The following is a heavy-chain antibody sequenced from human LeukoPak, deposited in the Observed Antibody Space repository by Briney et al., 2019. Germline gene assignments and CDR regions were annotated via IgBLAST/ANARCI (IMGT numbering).Heavy chain of an antibody. V-gene: IGHV4-59*04. D-gene: IGHD6-19*01. J-gene: IGHJ4*02. CDR1: GGSISSYY. CDR3: ARQGWSSASGYYFDY. Sequence: SETLSLTCTVSGGSISSYYWSWIRQPPGKGLEWVGTIYYSGSTYYNPSLKSRVTISVDTSKNQFSLKLSSVTAADTAVYYCARQGWSSASGYYFDYWGQGTLVTVSS. CDR2: IYYSGST.